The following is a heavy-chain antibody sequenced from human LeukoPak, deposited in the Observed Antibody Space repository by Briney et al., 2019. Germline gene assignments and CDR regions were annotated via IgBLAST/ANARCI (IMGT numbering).Heavy chain of an antibody. Sequence: SETLSLTCTVSGDSISSGDYYWSWIRQPAGKGLERIGRISSSGSTYYNPSLKSRVTISVEPSKNQFSLKLSSVTAADTAVYFCARGPYSYDSSGAFDIWGQGTMVTVSS. CDR2: ISSSGST. CDR1: GDSISSGDYY. CDR3: ARGPYSYDSSGAFDI. J-gene: IGHJ3*02. V-gene: IGHV4-61*02. D-gene: IGHD3-22*01.